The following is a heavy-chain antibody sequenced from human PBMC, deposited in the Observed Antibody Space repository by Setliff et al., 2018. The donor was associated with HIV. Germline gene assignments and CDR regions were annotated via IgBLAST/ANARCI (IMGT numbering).Heavy chain of an antibody. V-gene: IGHV6-1*01. CDR3: ARSITTAGTVFDY. CDR2: TFHRSKWYS. J-gene: IGHJ4*02. CDR1: GDSVSNYSAA. Sequence: SQTLSLTCAISGDSVSNYSAAWNWIRQSPSRGLEWLGRTFHRSKWYSDYAEPVRSRITINPDTSKNQLSLQLHSVTPEDTAVYYCARSITTAGTVFDYWGQGTLVTVSS. D-gene: IGHD6-13*01.